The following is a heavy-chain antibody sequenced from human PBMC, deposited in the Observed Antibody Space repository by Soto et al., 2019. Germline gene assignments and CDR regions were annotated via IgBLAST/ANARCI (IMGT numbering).Heavy chain of an antibody. J-gene: IGHJ6*02. D-gene: IGHD6-13*01. CDR3: TTDEFGSSWYLGYYYYYAMDV. CDR2: IKSEDDGGTT. CDR1: GFTFSNAW. V-gene: IGHV3-15*07. Sequence: GGSLRLSCAASGFTFSNAWMNWVRQAPGKGLEWVGRIKSEDDGGTTDYPAPVKGRFTISRDDSKDTLYLQMNSLKPEDTAVYYCTTDEFGSSWYLGYYYYYAMDVWGQGTTVTVSS.